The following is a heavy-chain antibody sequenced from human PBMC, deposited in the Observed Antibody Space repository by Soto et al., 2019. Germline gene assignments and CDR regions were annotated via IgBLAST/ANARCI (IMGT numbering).Heavy chain of an antibody. D-gene: IGHD3-10*01. V-gene: IGHV3-23*01. CDR2: ISGSGGST. CDR1: GFTFSSYA. Sequence: GGSLRLSCAASGFTFSSYAMSWVRQAPGKGLEWVSAISGSGGSTYYADSVKGRFTISRDNSKNTLYLQMNSLRAEDTAVYYCANPPRGSGLERDYYYGMDVWGQGTTVTVSS. CDR3: ANPPRGSGLERDYYYGMDV. J-gene: IGHJ6*02.